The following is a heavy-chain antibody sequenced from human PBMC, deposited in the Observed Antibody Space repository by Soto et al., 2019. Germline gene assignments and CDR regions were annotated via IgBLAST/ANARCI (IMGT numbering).Heavy chain of an antibody. J-gene: IGHJ4*02. CDR3: ARDRGSSSSKGYFDY. CDR2: ICYSGST. V-gene: IGHV4-61*01. Sequence: SETLSLTCTVSGGSVSSGSYYWSWIRQPPGKGLEWIGYICYSGSTNYNPPLKSRVTMSVDTSKNQFSLKLSSVTAADTAVYYCARDRGSSSSKGYFDYWGQGTLVTVSS. CDR1: GGSVSSGSYY. D-gene: IGHD6-6*01.